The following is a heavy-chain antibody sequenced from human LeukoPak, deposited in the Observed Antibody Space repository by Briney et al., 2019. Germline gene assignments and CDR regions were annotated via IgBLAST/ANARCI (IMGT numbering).Heavy chain of an antibody. CDR2: IYYSGST. V-gene: IGHV4-39*01. J-gene: IGHJ5*02. CDR1: GGSISSSSYY. Sequence: SETLSLTCTVSGGSISSSSYYWGWIRQPPGKGLEWIGSIYYSGSTYYNPSLKSRVTISVDTSKNQFSLKLSSVTAADTAFYYCARYSSSWYWFDPWGQGTLVTVSS. CDR3: ARYSSSWYWFDP. D-gene: IGHD6-13*01.